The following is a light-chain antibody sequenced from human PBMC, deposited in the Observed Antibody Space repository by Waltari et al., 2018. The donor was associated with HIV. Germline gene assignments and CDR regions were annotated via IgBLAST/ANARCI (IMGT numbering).Light chain of an antibody. J-gene: IGKJ1*01. CDR1: QSLLYSSNNKNY. CDR3: QQYYTTPWP. V-gene: IGKV4-1*01. CDR2: WAS. Sequence: DIVMTQSPDSLAVSLGERATINCKSSQSLLYSSNNKNYLAWYQQKTGQPPKLLIYWASTRESGVPHRFSGSGSGTDFTLTISSLQSEDVAVYYCQQYYTTPWPFCQGTKMEIK.